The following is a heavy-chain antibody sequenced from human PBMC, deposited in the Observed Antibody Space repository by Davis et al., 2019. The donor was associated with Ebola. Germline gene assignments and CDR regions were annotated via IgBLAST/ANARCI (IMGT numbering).Heavy chain of an antibody. D-gene: IGHD6-19*01. CDR1: GGSFSGYY. J-gene: IGHJ4*02. Sequence: GSLRLSCAVYGGSFSGYYWSWIRQPPGKGLEWIGEINHSGSTNFNPSLKSRVTISVDKAKNQFSLNLSSVAAADTALYYCARVGSGGNFDYWGQGTLVTVSS. CDR3: ARVGSGGNFDY. V-gene: IGHV4-34*01. CDR2: INHSGST.